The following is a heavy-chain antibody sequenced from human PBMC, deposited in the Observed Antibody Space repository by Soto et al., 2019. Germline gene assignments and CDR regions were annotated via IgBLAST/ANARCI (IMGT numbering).Heavy chain of an antibody. Sequence: PGESLKISCKGSGYIFTNYWIGWVRQMPGKGLEWMGIIYPGDSDTRYSPSFQGQVTISVDKSISTAYLQWSSLKASDTAMYYCARTAAAGKYYYGTDVWGQGTTVTVSS. D-gene: IGHD6-13*01. J-gene: IGHJ6*02. CDR3: ARTAAAGKYYYGTDV. CDR2: IYPGDSDT. V-gene: IGHV5-51*01. CDR1: GYIFTNYW.